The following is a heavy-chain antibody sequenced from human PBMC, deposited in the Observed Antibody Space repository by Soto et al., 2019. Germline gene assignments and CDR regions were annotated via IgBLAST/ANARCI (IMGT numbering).Heavy chain of an antibody. CDR2: INSDGSTT. CDR1: GFTFSTYW. J-gene: IGHJ4*02. CDR3: ARDQGYCSGGSCYVAGY. V-gene: IGHV3-74*01. Sequence: PGGSLRLSCAASGFTFSTYWMHWVRQAPGKGLVWVSRINSDGSTTDYADTVRGRFTNSRDNAKNTLYMQMNSLRAEDTAVYYCARDQGYCSGGSCYVAGYWGQGT. D-gene: IGHD2-15*01.